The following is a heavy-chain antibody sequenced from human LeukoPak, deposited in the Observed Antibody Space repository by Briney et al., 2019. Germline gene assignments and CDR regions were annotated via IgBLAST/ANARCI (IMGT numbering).Heavy chain of an antibody. CDR1: AGSITSYY. CDR2: IYPSGPT. CDR3: ARDNYDYPDY. D-gene: IGHD4-11*01. J-gene: IGHJ4*02. Sequence: PSETLSLTCSVSAGSITSYYWSWIRQHAGKGLEWIGRIYPSGPTYYNPSLKSRVTMSVDTSKSQFSLRLSSVTAADTAVYYCARDNYDYPDYWGQGTLVTVSS. V-gene: IGHV4-4*07.